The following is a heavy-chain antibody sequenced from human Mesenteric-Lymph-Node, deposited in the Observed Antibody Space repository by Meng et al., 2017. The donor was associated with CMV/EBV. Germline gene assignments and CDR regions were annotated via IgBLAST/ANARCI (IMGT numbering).Heavy chain of an antibody. D-gene: IGHD6-19*01. V-gene: IGHV1-69*06. CDR1: GVTFSSYA. CDR2: IIPIFGTA. Sequence: CCQASGVTFSSYAISWVRQAPGQGLEWMGGIIPIFGTANSAQKFQGRVTITADKSTSTAYMELSSLRSEDTAVYYCARARTWLGINYWGQGTLVTVSS. J-gene: IGHJ4*02. CDR3: ARARTWLGINY.